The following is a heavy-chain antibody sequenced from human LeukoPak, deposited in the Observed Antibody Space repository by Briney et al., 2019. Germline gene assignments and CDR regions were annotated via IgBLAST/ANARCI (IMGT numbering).Heavy chain of an antibody. J-gene: IGHJ4*02. D-gene: IGHD3-22*01. CDR2: IIPIFGTA. CDR1: GGTFSSYA. CDR3: ARYYDSSGPYFFDH. Sequence: SSVKVSCKASGGTFSSYAISWVRQAPGQGLEWMGGIIPIFGTANYAQKFQGRVTITTDESTSTAYMELRSLTSDDTAVYYCARYYDSSGPYFFDHWGQGTLVTVSS. V-gene: IGHV1-69*05.